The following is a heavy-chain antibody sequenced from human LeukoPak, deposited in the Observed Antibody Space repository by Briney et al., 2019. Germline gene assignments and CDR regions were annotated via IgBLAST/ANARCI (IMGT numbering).Heavy chain of an antibody. CDR3: ATEGYSGSYYRNWFDP. Sequence: PSETLSLTCTVSAGSISSGDYYWSWIRQPPGKGLEWIGYIYYSGSTYYNPSLKSRVTISVDTSKNQFSLKLSSVTAADTAVYYCATEGYSGSYYRNWFDPWGQGALVTVSS. J-gene: IGHJ5*02. V-gene: IGHV4-30-4*01. D-gene: IGHD3-10*01. CDR2: IYYSGST. CDR1: AGSISSGDYY.